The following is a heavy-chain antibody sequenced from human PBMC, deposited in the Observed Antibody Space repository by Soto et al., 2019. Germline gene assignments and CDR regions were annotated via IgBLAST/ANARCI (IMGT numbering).Heavy chain of an antibody. Sequence: LRLSCAASGFTFNTAWLTWVRQAPGKGLEWVGRIKGKPDGGATDYAALVEGRFMISRDDSQNTVFLQMNSLKTDDTAVYYCTAGSPFNYWGPGTLVTVSS. CDR3: TAGSPFNY. V-gene: IGHV3-15*01. CDR1: GFTFNTAW. CDR2: IKGKPDGGAT. J-gene: IGHJ4*02.